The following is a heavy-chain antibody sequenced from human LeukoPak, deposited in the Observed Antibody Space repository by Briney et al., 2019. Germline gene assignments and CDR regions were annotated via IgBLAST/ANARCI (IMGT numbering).Heavy chain of an antibody. V-gene: IGHV4-39*01. Sequence: PSETLSLTCTVSGGSISSSSYYWGWIRQPPGKGLEWIGRIYYSGSTYYNPSLKSRVTISVDTSKNQFSLKLSSVTAADTAVYYCARSVVRGVTNWFDPWGQGTLVTVSS. J-gene: IGHJ5*02. CDR1: GGSISSSSYY. CDR3: ARSVVRGVTNWFDP. CDR2: IYYSGST. D-gene: IGHD3-10*01.